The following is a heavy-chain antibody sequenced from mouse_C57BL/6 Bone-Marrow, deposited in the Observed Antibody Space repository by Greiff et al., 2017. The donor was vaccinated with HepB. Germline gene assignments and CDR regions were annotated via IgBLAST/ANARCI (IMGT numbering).Heavy chain of an antibody. CDR3: ASGDGNYFFAY. V-gene: IGHV1-7*01. CDR1: GYTFTSYW. J-gene: IGHJ3*01. D-gene: IGHD2-1*01. Sequence: VQRVESGAELAKPGASVKLSCKASGYTFTSYWMHWVKQRPGQGLEWIGYINPSSGYTKYNQKFKDKATLTADKSSSTAYMQLSSLTYEDSAVYDCASGDGNYFFAYWGQGTLVTVSA. CDR2: INPSSGYT.